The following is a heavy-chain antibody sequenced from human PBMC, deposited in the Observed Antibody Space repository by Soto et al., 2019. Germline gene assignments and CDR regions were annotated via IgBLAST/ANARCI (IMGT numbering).Heavy chain of an antibody. D-gene: IGHD6-6*01. CDR3: AKDRGMAYSSSPKMAFDI. V-gene: IGHV3-23*01. J-gene: IGHJ3*02. CDR2: ISGSGGST. Sequence: EVQLLESGGGLVQPGGSLRLSCAASGFTFSSYAMSWVRQAPGKGLEWVSAISGSGGSTYYADSVKGRFTIFRDNSKNTLYLQMNSLRAEDTAVYYCAKDRGMAYSSSPKMAFDIWGQGTMVTVSS. CDR1: GFTFSSYA.